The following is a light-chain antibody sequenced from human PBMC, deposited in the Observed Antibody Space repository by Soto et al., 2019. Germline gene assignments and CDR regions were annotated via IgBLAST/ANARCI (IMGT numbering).Light chain of an antibody. CDR1: QNINNY. CDR3: QQHFNLSPT. CDR2: DAS. V-gene: IGKV1-33*01. J-gene: IGKJ5*01. Sequence: DIQMTQSPSSLSASVGDRVTITCQASQNINNYLNWYQQKPGKAPKLLISDASSLEAGVPQRFSGSGFGTDFTLAISSLQAEDFATYFCQQHFNLSPTFGPGTRLEIK.